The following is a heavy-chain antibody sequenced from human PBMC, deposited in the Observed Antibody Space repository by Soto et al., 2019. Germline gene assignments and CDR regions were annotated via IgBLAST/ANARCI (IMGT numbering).Heavy chain of an antibody. V-gene: IGHV4-34*01. J-gene: IGHJ4*02. Sequence: SETLSLTCAVYGGSFSGYYWSWIRQPPGKGLEWIGEINHSGSTNYNPSLKSRVTISVDTSKNHFSLKLSSVTAADTAVYYCARTRGSSWYGGGPAVAGNQTFDYWGQGTLVTVSS. D-gene: IGHD6-13*01. CDR1: GGSFSGYY. CDR2: INHSGST. CDR3: ARTRGSSWYGGGPAVAGNQTFDY.